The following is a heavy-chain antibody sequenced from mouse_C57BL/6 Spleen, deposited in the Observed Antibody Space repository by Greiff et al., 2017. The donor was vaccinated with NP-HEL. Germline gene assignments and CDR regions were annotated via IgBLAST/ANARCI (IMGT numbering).Heavy chain of an antibody. Sequence: VQLQQSGPVLVKPGASVKMSCKASGYTFTDYYMNWVKQSHGKSLEWIGVINPYNGGTSYNQKFKGKATLTVDKSSSTAYMELNSLTSEDSAVYYCARSLYYCSSPVDYWGQGTTLTVSS. V-gene: IGHV1-19*01. CDR1: GYTFTDYY. J-gene: IGHJ2*01. CDR3: ARSLYYCSSPVDY. CDR2: INPYNGGT. D-gene: IGHD1-1*01.